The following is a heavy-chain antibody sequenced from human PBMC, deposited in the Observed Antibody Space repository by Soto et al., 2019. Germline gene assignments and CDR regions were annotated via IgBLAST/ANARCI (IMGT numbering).Heavy chain of an antibody. CDR1: GFTFSSYA. V-gene: IGHV3-23*01. CDR3: AKGGSVPAAIRYNWFDP. D-gene: IGHD2-2*02. CDR2: ISGSGGST. Sequence: GESLKISCAASGFTFSSYAMSWVRQAPGKGLEWVSAISGSGGSTYYADSVKGRFTISRDNSKNTLYLQMNSLRAEDTAVYYCAKGGSVPAAIRYNWFDPWGQGTLVTVSS. J-gene: IGHJ5*02.